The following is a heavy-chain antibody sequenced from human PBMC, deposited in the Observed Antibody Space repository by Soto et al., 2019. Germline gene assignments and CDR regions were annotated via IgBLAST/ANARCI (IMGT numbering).Heavy chain of an antibody. CDR3: ARGPSNSTGWYIWSDP. V-gene: IGHV1-69*01. CDR2: IIPKFGTT. Sequence: QVQLVQSGAEVKKPGSSVKVSCKVSGGTFSTYPINWVRQAPGQGLEFMGGIIPKFGTTNYAQKFRGTVTITANEPTSTAYMELNNLRSEETAVYYCARGPSNSTGWYIWSDPWGQGTLVTFSS. D-gene: IGHD6-19*01. J-gene: IGHJ5*02. CDR1: GGTFSTYP.